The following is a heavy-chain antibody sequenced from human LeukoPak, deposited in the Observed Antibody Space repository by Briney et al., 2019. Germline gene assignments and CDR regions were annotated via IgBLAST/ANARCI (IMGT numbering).Heavy chain of an antibody. CDR2: IKEDGSEK. CDR3: ARHGRHNFDY. J-gene: IGHJ4*02. V-gene: IGHV3-7*01. Sequence: GGSLRLSCAASGLTFSNYWMSWVRQAPGKGLEWVANIKEDGSEKYYGDSVRGRFTISRDNAKSSLKLQMSSLRADDTAVYYCARHGRHNFDYWGQGTLVTVSS. D-gene: IGHD5-24*01. CDR1: GLTFSNYW.